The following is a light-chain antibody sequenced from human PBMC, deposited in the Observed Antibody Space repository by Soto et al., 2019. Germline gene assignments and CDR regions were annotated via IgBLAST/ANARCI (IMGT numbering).Light chain of an antibody. V-gene: IGLV2-23*01. Sequence: QAVVTQPASVSGSPGQSITISCTYNLVSWYQQHPGKAPKLMIYEGNKPPSGVSNRFSGSKSGNTASLTISGLQAEDEADYYCCSYAGQRVVFGGGTKLTVL. CDR1: YNL. CDR2: EGN. J-gene: IGLJ2*01. CDR3: CSYAGQRVV.